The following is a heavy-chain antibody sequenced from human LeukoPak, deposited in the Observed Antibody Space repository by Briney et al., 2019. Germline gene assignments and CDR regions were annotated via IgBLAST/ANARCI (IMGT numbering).Heavy chain of an antibody. Sequence: GGSLRLSCAASGFTFSSYWMSWVRQAPGKGLEWVANIKQDGSEKYYVDSVKGRFTISRDNAKNSLYLQMNSLRAEDTAVYYCARARGIQLWSGDYYYYGMDVWGQGTTVTVSS. CDR1: GFTFSSYW. CDR3: ARARGIQLWSGDYYYYGMDV. J-gene: IGHJ6*02. D-gene: IGHD5-18*01. V-gene: IGHV3-7*01. CDR2: IKQDGSEK.